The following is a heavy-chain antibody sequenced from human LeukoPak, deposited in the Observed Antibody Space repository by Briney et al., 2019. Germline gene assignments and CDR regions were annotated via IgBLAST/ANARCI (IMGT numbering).Heavy chain of an antibody. CDR1: GGSISSDY. CDR2: IYYTGST. D-gene: IGHD1-7*01. V-gene: IGHV4-59*08. J-gene: IGHJ4*02. CDR3: ARHRSGTTTDY. Sequence: SETLSLTCTVSGGSISSDYWSWIRQPPGKGLEWIGYIYYTGSTNYNPSLKSRVTISVDTSKNQFSLKLSSVTAADTAVYYCARHRSGTTTDYWGQGTLVTASS.